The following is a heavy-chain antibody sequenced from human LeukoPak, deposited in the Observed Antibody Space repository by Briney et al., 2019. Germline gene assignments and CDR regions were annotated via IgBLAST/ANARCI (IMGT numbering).Heavy chain of an antibody. J-gene: IGHJ5*02. D-gene: IGHD6-13*01. Sequence: SVKVSCKASGYTFTSYYMHWVRQAPGQGLEWMGGIIPIFGTANYAQKFQGRVTITADESTSTAYMELSSLRSEDTAVYYCARGALGDSSSWYQFDPWGQGTLVTVSS. V-gene: IGHV1-69*13. CDR3: ARGALGDSSSWYQFDP. CDR1: GYTFTSYY. CDR2: IIPIFGTA.